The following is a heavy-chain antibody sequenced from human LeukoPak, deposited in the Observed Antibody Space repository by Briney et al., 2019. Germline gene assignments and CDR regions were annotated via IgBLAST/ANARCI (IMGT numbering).Heavy chain of an antibody. D-gene: IGHD3-10*01. CDR2: INPNSGGT. CDR3: ARDGSGSYYYYYGMDV. Sequence: ASEKVSCKSSGYTFTGYYMHWVRQAPGQGLEWMGWINPNSGGTNYAQKFQGRVTMTRDTSISTAYMELSRLRSDDTAVYYCARDGSGSYYYYYGMDVWGQGTTVTVSS. V-gene: IGHV1-2*02. J-gene: IGHJ6*02. CDR1: GYTFTGYY.